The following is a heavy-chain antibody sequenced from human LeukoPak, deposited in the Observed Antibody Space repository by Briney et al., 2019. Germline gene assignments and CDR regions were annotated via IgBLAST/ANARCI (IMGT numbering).Heavy chain of an antibody. Sequence: PGGSLRLSCAASGFTFNNYWMNWVRQAPGKGLEWVANIKQDGSEKYYVGSVKGRFTISRDNAKNSLYLQMNSLRAEDTAVYYCARRYYDFWTGYYNYFDYWGQGTLVTVSS. J-gene: IGHJ4*02. CDR1: GFTFNNYW. V-gene: IGHV3-7*01. CDR3: ARRYYDFWTGYYNYFDY. CDR2: IKQDGSEK. D-gene: IGHD3-3*01.